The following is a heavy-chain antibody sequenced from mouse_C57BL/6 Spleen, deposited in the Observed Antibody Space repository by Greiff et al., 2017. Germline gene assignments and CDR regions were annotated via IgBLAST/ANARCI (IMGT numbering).Heavy chain of an antibody. CDR1: GFTFSDYG. V-gene: IGHV5-17*01. J-gene: IGHJ1*03. Sequence: EVQLQESGGGLVKPGGSLKLSCAASGFTFSDYGMHWVRQAPEKGLEWVAYISSGSSTIYYADTVKGRFTISRDNAKNTLFLQMTSLRSEDTAMYYCARYPRSYWYFDVWGTGTTVTVSS. CDR3: ARYPRSYWYFDV. CDR2: ISSGSSTI.